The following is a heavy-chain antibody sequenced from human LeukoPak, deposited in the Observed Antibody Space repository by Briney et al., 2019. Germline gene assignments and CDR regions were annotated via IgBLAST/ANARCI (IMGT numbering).Heavy chain of an antibody. CDR2: IYHSGST. J-gene: IGHJ6*03. CDR3: ARNSMITFGGTHYMDV. CDR1: GYSISGGYF. V-gene: IGHV4-38-2*02. D-gene: IGHD3-16*01. Sequence: SETLSLTCTVSGYSISGGYFWGWIRPPPGKGLEWIGSIYHSGSTYYNPSLKSRVTISVDMSKNQFSLKLSSVTAADTAVYYCARNSMITFGGTHYMDVWGKGTTVTVSS.